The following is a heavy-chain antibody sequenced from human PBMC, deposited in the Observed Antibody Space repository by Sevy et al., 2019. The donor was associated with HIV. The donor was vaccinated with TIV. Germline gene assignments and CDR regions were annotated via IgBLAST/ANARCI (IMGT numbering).Heavy chain of an antibody. CDR1: GFAFYDYS. D-gene: IGHD3-10*02. CDR2: LSFGCGKI. Sequence: GGSLRLSCAASGFAFYDYSMSWIRQAPGKGLEWVATLSFGCGKINYADSVKGRFTISRDNSKNSFYLQMDNLRVEDTALYYCALAGCSRPHDYWGQGTRVTDSS. V-gene: IGHV3-23*01. CDR3: ALAGCSRPHDY. J-gene: IGHJ4*02.